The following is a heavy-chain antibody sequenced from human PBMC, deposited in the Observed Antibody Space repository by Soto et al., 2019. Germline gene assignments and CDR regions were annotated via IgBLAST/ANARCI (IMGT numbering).Heavy chain of an antibody. D-gene: IGHD6-13*01. CDR1: GFSLSTTGVG. V-gene: IGHV2-5*02. CDR3: ARKDGLRGIAAAGYFNY. J-gene: IGHJ4*02. Sequence: QITLEESGPTLVKPTQTLTLTCTFSGFSLSTTGVGVGWIRQPPGKALEWLALIYWDDDRRYNPSLKSRLTITTDTSKNQMVLKMTHIDPVDTARYSCARKDGLRGIAAAGYFNYWGQGTLVTVSS. CDR2: IYWDDDR.